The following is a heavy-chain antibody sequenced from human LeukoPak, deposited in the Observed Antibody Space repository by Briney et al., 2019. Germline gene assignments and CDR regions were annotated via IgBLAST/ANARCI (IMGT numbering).Heavy chain of an antibody. CDR1: GFTFSSYG. J-gene: IGHJ6*03. V-gene: IGHV3-30*02. Sequence: GGSLRLSCAASGFTFSSYGMHWVRQAPGKVLEWVAFIRYDGSNKYYADSVKGRFTISRDNAKDSLFLQMNSLRAEDTAVYYCARVLRYCSGGNCYSGGLGYMDVWGKGTTVTISS. CDR2: IRYDGSNK. CDR3: ARVLRYCSGGNCYSGGLGYMDV. D-gene: IGHD2-15*01.